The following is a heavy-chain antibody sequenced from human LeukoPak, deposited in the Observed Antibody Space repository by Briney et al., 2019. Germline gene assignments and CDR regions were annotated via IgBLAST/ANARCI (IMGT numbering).Heavy chain of an antibody. CDR3: ARDSLLGDYYYMDV. V-gene: IGHV1-2*06. CDR2: INPNSGGT. Sequence: GASVKVSCKASGYTLTGYYMHRVRQAPGQGLEWMGRINPNSGGTNYAQKFQGRVTMTRDTSISTAYMELSRLRSDDTAVYYCARDSLLGDYYYMDVWGKGTTVTVSS. J-gene: IGHJ6*03. CDR1: GYTLTGYY. D-gene: IGHD3-10*01.